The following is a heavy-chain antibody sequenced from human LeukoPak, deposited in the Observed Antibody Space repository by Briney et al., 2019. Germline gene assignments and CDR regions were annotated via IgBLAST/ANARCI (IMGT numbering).Heavy chain of an antibody. CDR3: ARDRQGGVYDFWSGYYSFDY. J-gene: IGHJ4*02. CDR2: ISSSSTI. CDR1: GFTFSSFS. V-gene: IGHV3-48*01. Sequence: GGSLRLSCAASGFTFSSFSMNWVRQAPGKGLEWVSYISSSSTIYYADSVKGRFTISRDNAENSLYLQMNSLRAEDTAVYYCARDRQGGVYDFWSGYYSFDYWGQGTLVTVSS. D-gene: IGHD3-3*01.